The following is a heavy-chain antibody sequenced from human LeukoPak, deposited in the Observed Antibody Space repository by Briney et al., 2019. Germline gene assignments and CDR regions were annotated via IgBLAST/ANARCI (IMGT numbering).Heavy chain of an antibody. CDR1: GFTFSSYA. CDR2: ISYDGSNK. V-gene: IGHV3-30-3*01. J-gene: IGHJ5*01. Sequence: PGRSLRLSCAASGFTFSSYAMHWVRQAPGKGLEWVAVISYDGSNKYYADSVKGRFTISRDNAKNSLDLQMSSLRPEDTALYYCVKDKHRDGYTYGVYDSWGQGTLITVSS. D-gene: IGHD5-12*01. CDR3: VKDKHRDGYTYGVYDS.